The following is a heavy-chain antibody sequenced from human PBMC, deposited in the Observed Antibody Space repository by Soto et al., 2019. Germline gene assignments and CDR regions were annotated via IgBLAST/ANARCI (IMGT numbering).Heavy chain of an antibody. V-gene: IGHV3-48*04. D-gene: IGHD3-10*01. CDR1: GFPFTDYS. Sequence: EVLLVASGGGLVQPGGSLRLSCAVSGFPFTDYSMNWVRQAPGKGLEWVSYISASTTTVYYADSVKGRFTISRDNAKNSLSLNLDTLRVEDTAVYYCARQGGPYSDAGSYYNLRCGGLGTLVTVSS. CDR3: ARQGGPYSDAGSYYNLRC. CDR2: ISASTTTV. J-gene: IGHJ4*02.